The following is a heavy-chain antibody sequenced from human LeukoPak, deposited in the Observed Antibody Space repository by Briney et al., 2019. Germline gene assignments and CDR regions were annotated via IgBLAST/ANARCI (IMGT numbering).Heavy chain of an antibody. CDR1: GFTFDDYA. D-gene: IGHD6-13*01. Sequence: PGGSLRLSCAASGFTFDDYAMHWVRQAPGKGLEWVSLISWDGGSTYYADSVKGRFTISRDNSKNSLYLQMHSLRPEDTALYYCVKDISSGSTWSPYFDYWGQGTLVTVSS. CDR3: VKDISSGSTWSPYFDY. CDR2: ISWDGGST. V-gene: IGHV3-43D*03. J-gene: IGHJ4*02.